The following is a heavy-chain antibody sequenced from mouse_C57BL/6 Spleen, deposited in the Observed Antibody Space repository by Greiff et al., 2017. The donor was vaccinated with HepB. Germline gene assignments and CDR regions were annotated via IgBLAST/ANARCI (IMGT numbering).Heavy chain of an antibody. CDR1: GFTFSSYT. Sequence: EVQVVESGGGLVKPGGSLKLSCAASGFTFSSYTMSWVRQTPEKRLEWVATISGGGGNTYYPDSVKGRFTISRDNAKNTLYLQMSSLRSEDTALYYCARGHGYPFAYWGQGTLVTVSA. V-gene: IGHV5-9*01. D-gene: IGHD2-2*01. CDR3: ARGHGYPFAY. J-gene: IGHJ3*01. CDR2: ISGGGGNT.